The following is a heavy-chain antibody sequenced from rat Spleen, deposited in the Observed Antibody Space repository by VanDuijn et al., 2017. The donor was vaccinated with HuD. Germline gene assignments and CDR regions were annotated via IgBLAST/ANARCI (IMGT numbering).Heavy chain of an antibody. V-gene: IGHV5-27*01. CDR1: GITFSNYY. CDR3: TISLYYYGSYTPFTY. CDR2: IYTGGGGS. Sequence: EVQLVESGGGLVQPGRSLKLSCAASGITFSNYYMAWVRQAPTKGLELVAYIYTGGGGSYHRDYVKGRFTISRDKAKNTLYLQMDSLRSEDTATYYSTISLYYYGSYTPFTYWGQGTLVTVSS. D-gene: IGHD1-2*01. J-gene: IGHJ3*01.